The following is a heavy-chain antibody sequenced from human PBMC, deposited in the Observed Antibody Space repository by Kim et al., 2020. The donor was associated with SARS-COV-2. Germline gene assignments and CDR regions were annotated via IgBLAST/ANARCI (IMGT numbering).Heavy chain of an antibody. Sequence: GGSLRLSCAASGFTFSSYSMNWVRQAPGKGLEWVSYISSSSSTIYYADSVKGRFTISRDNAKNSLYLQMNSLRDEDTAVYYCARDGGDYYGSGSHFDYWGQGTLVTVSS. J-gene: IGHJ4*02. D-gene: IGHD3-10*01. CDR1: GFTFSSYS. CDR2: ISSSSSTI. CDR3: ARDGGDYYGSGSHFDY. V-gene: IGHV3-48*02.